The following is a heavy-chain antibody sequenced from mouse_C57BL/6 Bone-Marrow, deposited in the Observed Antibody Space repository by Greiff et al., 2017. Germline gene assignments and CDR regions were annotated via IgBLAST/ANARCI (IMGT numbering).Heavy chain of an antibody. CDR2: LYPGNSDT. Sequence: EVQLQQSGTVLARPGASVTMSCKASGYTFTSYWMHWVKQRPGQGLEWIGALYPGNSDTSYNQKFKGKAKLTAVTSASTAYMELSSLTNEDSAVYNCAANLDWYFDVWGTGTTVTVSA. J-gene: IGHJ1*03. V-gene: IGHV1-5*01. CDR3: AANLDWYFDV. CDR1: GYTFTSYW. D-gene: IGHD4-1*01.